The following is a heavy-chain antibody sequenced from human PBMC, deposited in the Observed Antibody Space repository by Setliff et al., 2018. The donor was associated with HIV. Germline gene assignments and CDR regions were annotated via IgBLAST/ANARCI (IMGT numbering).Heavy chain of an antibody. D-gene: IGHD3-22*01. J-gene: IGHJ4*02. CDR2: IYYTGST. Sequence: PSETLSLTCSVSGASISSHYWNWIRQPPGKGLEWIGSIYYTGSTYYNPSLKSRVTISVDTSKNQFSLKLSSVTAADTAVYYCASSSPQLSGYWYYFDYWGQGTLVTVSS. V-gene: IGHV4-59*11. CDR3: ASSSPQLSGYWYYFDY. CDR1: GASISSHY.